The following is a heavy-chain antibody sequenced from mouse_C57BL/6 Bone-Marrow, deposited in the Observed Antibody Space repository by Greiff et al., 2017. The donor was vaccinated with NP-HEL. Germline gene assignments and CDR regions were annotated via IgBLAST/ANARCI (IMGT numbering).Heavy chain of an antibody. Sequence: VQLQESGAELAKPGASVKLSCKASGYTFTSYWMHWVKQRPGQGLEWIGYINPSSGYTKYNQKFKDTATLTADKSSSTAYMQLSSLTYEDSAVYYCARRITRDYWGQGTTLTVSS. CDR3: ARRITRDY. J-gene: IGHJ2*01. CDR2: INPSSGYT. V-gene: IGHV1-7*01. CDR1: GYTFTSYW. D-gene: IGHD2-4*01.